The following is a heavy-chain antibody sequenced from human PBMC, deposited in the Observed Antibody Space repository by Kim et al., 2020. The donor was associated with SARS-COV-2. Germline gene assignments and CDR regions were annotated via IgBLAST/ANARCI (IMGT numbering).Heavy chain of an antibody. CDR3: AGQQLARGAFDI. V-gene: IGHV5-51*01. D-gene: IGHD6-13*01. Sequence: RYSSSFQGQVTISADKSISTAYLQWSSLKASDTAVYYCAGQQLARGAFDIWGQGTMVTVSS. J-gene: IGHJ3*02.